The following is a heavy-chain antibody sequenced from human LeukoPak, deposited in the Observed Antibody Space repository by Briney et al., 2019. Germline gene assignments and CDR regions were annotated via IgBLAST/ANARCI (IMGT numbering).Heavy chain of an antibody. CDR1: GFTFSSYS. J-gene: IGHJ4*02. D-gene: IGHD2-2*01. CDR2: IYYSGST. Sequence: GSLRLSCAASGFTFSSYSMNWIRQPPGKGLEWIGSIYYSGSTYYNPSLKSRVTISVDTSKNQFSLKLSSVTAADTAVYYCARDDCSSTSCYANDYWGQGTLVTVSS. CDR3: ARDDCSSTSCYANDY. V-gene: IGHV4-39*07.